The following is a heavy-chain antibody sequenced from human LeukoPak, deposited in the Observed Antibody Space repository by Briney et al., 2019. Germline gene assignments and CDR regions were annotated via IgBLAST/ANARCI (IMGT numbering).Heavy chain of an antibody. CDR3: AREVYSGSYGGFYFDY. CDR2: TYYRSKWYN. J-gene: IGHJ4*02. CDR1: GDSVSSNSAA. D-gene: IGHD1-26*01. Sequence: TLSLTCAISGDSVSSNSAAWNWIRQSPSRGLEWLGRTYYRSKWYNDYAVSVKSRITINPDTSKNQFSLQLNSVTPEDTAVYYCAREVYSGSYGGFYFDYWGQGTLVTVSS. V-gene: IGHV6-1*01.